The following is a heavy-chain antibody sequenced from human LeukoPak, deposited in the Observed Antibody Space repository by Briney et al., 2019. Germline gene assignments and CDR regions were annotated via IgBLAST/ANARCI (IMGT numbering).Heavy chain of an antibody. V-gene: IGHV3-21*01. CDR1: GFTFADYA. CDR3: ARAGTAFDY. D-gene: IGHD1-1*01. CDR2: ISSSSSYI. J-gene: IGHJ4*02. Sequence: GGSLRLSCTTSGFTFADYAMSWFRQAPGKGLEWVSSISSSSSYIYYADSVKGRFTISRDNAKNSLYLQMNRLRAEDTAVYCCARAGTAFDYWGQGTLVTVSS.